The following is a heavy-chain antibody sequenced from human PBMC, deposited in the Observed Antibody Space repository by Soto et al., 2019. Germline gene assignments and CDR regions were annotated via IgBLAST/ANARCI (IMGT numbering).Heavy chain of an antibody. CDR2: IKQDGSER. Sequence: EVQLVESGGGLVQPGGSLRLSCAASGFNISYYWMSWVRQAPGRGLEWVANIKQDGSERYYVDSLKGRFTISRDNSENSLYLQMNSLRLEDTAIYYCVRDPQRVDCWGQGTQVTVSS. CDR3: VRDPQRVDC. J-gene: IGHJ4*02. V-gene: IGHV3-7*03. CDR1: GFNISYYW.